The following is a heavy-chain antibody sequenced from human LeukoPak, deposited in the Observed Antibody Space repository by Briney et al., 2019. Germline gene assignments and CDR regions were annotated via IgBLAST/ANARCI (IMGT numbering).Heavy chain of an antibody. CDR2: ISSSGSTI. CDR1: GFTFSDYY. J-gene: IGHJ6*02. D-gene: IGHD3-9*01. V-gene: IGHV3-11*01. CDR3: FFFSRRKRHTIFLVRYYYYGMDV. Sequence: GGSLRLSCAASGFTFSDYYMSWIRQAPGKGLEWVSYISSSGSTIYYADSVKGRFNISRDSAMNSLYLQMNRLRAEDTAVYYCFFFSRRKRHTIFLVRYYYYGMDVWGQGTTVTVSS.